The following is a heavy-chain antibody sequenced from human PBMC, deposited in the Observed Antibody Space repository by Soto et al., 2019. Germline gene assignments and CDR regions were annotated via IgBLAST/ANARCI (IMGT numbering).Heavy chain of an antibody. CDR1: GYTFTNFG. CDR2: ISAYNGNT. D-gene: IGHD3-16*01. V-gene: IGHV1-18*01. J-gene: IGHJ4*02. CDR3: ERGGTPIDQ. Sequence: QVQLVNAGAEVKKPGAAVKVSCKTSGYTFTNFGISWVRQAPGQGLEWMGWISAYNGNTNYAQKFQGSVTMTTDTSTSRGYMELRGLKSDDTALYYGERGGTPIDQWGQGTQVTYS.